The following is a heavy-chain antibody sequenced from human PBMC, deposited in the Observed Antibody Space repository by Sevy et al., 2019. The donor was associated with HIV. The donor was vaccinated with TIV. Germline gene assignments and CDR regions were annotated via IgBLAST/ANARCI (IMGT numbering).Heavy chain of an antibody. CDR1: GFSFSNFA. Sequence: GGSLRLSCAASGFSFSNFAIHWVRQAPGKGLEWVAVVSYDGSKKDYADSVKGRFTISRDNSRNTLYLQMDSLRTEDTAFCYCVRGGDTSSWYRSFDYWGQGVLVTVSS. CDR3: VRGGDTSSWYRSFDY. V-gene: IGHV3-30-3*01. J-gene: IGHJ4*02. CDR2: VSYDGSKK. D-gene: IGHD6-13*01.